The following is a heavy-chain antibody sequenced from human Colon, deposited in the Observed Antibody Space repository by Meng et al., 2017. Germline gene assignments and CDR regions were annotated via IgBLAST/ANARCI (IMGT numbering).Heavy chain of an antibody. CDR2: IYHSGNT. J-gene: IGHJ4*02. V-gene: IGHV4-4*02. CDR3: ARRAPLWFGELASFDS. Sequence: WGHGLVKPSGTPSLPWTVLSGSFSSRNWWTWVRQPPGKGLEWIGEIYHSGNTNYNPSLKSRVTISVDKSKNQFSLKLNSVTAADTAVYFCARRAPLWFGELASFDSWGQGTLVTVSS. D-gene: IGHD3-10*01. CDR1: SGSFSSRNW.